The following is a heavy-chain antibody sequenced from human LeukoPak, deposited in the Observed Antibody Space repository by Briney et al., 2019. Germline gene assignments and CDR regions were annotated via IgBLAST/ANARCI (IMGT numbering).Heavy chain of an antibody. CDR3: ARATWIQLWFDY. D-gene: IGHD5-18*01. V-gene: IGHV4-30-4*08. CDR1: GGSISSGDYY. Sequence: ESSQTLSLTCTDSGGSISSGDYYWSWIRQPPGKGLEWIGYIYYSGSTYYNPSLKSRVTISVDTSKNQFSLKLSSVTAADTAVYYCARATWIQLWFDYWGQGTLVTVSS. J-gene: IGHJ4*02. CDR2: IYYSGST.